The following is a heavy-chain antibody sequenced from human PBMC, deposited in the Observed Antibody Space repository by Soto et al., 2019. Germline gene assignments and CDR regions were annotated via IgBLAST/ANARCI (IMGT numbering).Heavy chain of an antibody. CDR3: ARDRGQFEFGEDDY. Sequence: ASVKVSCKASGYTFTSYGISWVRQAPGQGLEWMGWISAYNGNTNYAQKLQGRVTMTTDTSTSTAYMELRSLRSDDTAVYYCARDRGQFEFGEDDYWGQGTLVTVSS. V-gene: IGHV1-18*01. D-gene: IGHD3-10*01. CDR2: ISAYNGNT. CDR1: GYTFTSYG. J-gene: IGHJ4*02.